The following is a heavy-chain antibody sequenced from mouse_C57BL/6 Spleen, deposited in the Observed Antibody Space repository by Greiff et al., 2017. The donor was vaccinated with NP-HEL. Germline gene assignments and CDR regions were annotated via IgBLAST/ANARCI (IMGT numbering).Heavy chain of an antibody. CDR2: IDPEDGET. CDR3: ARTYPGAMDY. CDR1: GFNIKDYY. D-gene: IGHD5-1*01. V-gene: IGHV14-2*01. J-gene: IGHJ4*01. Sequence: VQLQQSGAELVKPGASVKLSCTASGFNIKDYYMHWVKQRTEQGLEWIGRIDPEDGETKYAPKFPGKATITADTSSNTAYLQLSSLTSEDTAVYYCARTYPGAMDYWGQGTSVTVSS.